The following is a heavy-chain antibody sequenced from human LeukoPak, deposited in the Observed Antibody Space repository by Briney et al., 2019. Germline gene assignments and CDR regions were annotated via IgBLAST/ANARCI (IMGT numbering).Heavy chain of an antibody. Sequence: GGSLGLSCAASGFTVSDYYMSWIRQAPGKGLEWVSYISSSGGTIYYADSVKGRFTISRDNAKNSLYLQMNSLRAEDTAVYYWARVGRTVVDSRGNLDYWGQGTLVTVSS. D-gene: IGHD4-23*01. CDR1: GFTVSDYY. V-gene: IGHV3-11*01. CDR2: ISSSGGTI. CDR3: ARVGRTVVDSRGNLDY. J-gene: IGHJ4*02.